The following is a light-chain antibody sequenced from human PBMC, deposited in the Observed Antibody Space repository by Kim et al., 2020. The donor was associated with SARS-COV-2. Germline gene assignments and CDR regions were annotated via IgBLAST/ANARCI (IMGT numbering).Light chain of an antibody. J-gene: IGKJ4*01. CDR3: QQASSVPLT. CDR2: AAS. V-gene: IGKV1-12*01. CDR1: QGISTL. Sequence: AAVGDIVTITCRSGQGISTLLAWYQQKPGKAPKLLIEAASSLQSGVPSRFSGSGSGTDFTLTISSLQPADFATYYCQQASSVPLTFGGGTKVDIK.